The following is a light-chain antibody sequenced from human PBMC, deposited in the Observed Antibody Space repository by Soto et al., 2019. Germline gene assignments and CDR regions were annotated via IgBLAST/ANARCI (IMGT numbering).Light chain of an antibody. J-gene: IGKJ1*01. CDR1: QSINNW. CDR2: DAS. Sequence: DIQMTQSPSTLSASVGDRVTITCRASQSINNWLAWYQQKPGKAPKLLIFDASSLESGVPSRFSGRGSGTEFTLTISSLQPDDFATYYCQQYESYLTFGQGTKVDIK. CDR3: QQYESYLT. V-gene: IGKV1-5*01.